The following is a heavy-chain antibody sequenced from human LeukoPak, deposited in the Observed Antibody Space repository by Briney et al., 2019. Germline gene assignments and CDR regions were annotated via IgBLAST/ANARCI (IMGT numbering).Heavy chain of an antibody. Sequence: GGSLTLSCAASGFTLSSYTVNWVRPAPGNGREWVSYISSSSSTIYYEASVQGRFTISRDNAKSPLYLQMPSLRAEDTAVYYCARDPYSRTHPAFAYWRQRTLVTVSS. J-gene: IGHJ4*02. D-gene: IGHD1-26*01. CDR2: ISSSSSTI. CDR1: GFTLSSYT. V-gene: IGHV3-48*04. CDR3: ARDPYSRTHPAFAY.